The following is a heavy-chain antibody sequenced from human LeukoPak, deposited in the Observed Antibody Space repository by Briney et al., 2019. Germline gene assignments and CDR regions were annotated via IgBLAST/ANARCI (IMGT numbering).Heavy chain of an antibody. CDR1: GYSFNVYY. Sequence: ASVKVSCKASGYSFNVYYMNWVRQAPGQGLEWMGWVNPNTGGTNYAQKVQGRVTMTSDTSINTAYMDLSRLTSDDTAVYYWARDLTAAGTWWGQGTLVTVSS. J-gene: IGHJ4*02. CDR2: VNPNTGGT. CDR3: ARDLTAAGTW. V-gene: IGHV1-2*02. D-gene: IGHD6-13*01.